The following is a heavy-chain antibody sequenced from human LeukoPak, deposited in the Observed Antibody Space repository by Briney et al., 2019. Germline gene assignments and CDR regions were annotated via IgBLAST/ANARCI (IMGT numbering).Heavy chain of an antibody. D-gene: IGHD3-10*01. CDR3: ARDARDHRFTMGSVAIDY. CDR2: ISSSSSYI. CDR1: GFTFSSYS. Sequence: PGGSLRLSCAASGFTFSSYSMNWVRQAPGKGLEWVSSISSSSSYIYYADSVKGRFTISRDNAKNSLYLQMNSLRAEDTAVYYCARDARDHRFTMGSVAIDYWGQRTLVTVSS. J-gene: IGHJ4*02. V-gene: IGHV3-21*01.